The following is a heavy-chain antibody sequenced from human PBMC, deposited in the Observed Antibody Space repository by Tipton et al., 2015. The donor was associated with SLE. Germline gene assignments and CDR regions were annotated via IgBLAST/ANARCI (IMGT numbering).Heavy chain of an antibody. V-gene: IGHV4-34*01. J-gene: IGHJ4*02. CDR3: ARLENPDY. CDR2: INHSGST. Sequence: TLSLTCAVYGGSFSGYYWSWIRQPPGKGLEWIGEINHSGSTNYNPSLKSRVTISVDTSKNQFSLKLSFVTAADTAVYYCARLENPDYWGQGTLVTVSS. CDR1: GGSFSGYY. D-gene: IGHD1-14*01.